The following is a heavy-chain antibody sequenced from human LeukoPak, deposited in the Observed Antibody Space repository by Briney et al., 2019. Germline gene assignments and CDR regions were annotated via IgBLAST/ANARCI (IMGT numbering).Heavy chain of an antibody. V-gene: IGHV3-30-3*01. CDR2: ISYDGSHK. CDR1: GFTFSNYA. Sequence: GGSLRLSCAASGFTFSNYAMHWVRQTPGKGLEWVAVISYDGSHKYYTDSVKGRFTISRDNSKNTLYLQMNSLRAEDTALYFCARDGDTVPVAATTPYLGSWGQGTLVTVSS. J-gene: IGHJ4*02. D-gene: IGHD2-15*01. CDR3: ARDGDTVPVAATTPYLGS.